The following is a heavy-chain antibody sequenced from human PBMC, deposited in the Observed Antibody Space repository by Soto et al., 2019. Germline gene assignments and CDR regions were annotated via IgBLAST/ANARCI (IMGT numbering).Heavy chain of an antibody. D-gene: IGHD3-22*01. Sequence: ASVKVSCKASGYTFTSYGISWMRQAPGQGLEWMGWISAYNGNTNYAQKLQGRVTMTTDTSTSTAYMELRSLRSDDTAVYYCARDTPDSSGFYYYYYGMDVWGQGTTVTVSS. V-gene: IGHV1-18*01. CDR1: GYTFTSYG. CDR3: ARDTPDSSGFYYYYYGMDV. J-gene: IGHJ6*02. CDR2: ISAYNGNT.